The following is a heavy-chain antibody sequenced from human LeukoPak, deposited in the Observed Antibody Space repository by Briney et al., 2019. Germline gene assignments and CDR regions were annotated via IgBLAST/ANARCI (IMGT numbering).Heavy chain of an antibody. CDR2: ILSDGSKE. J-gene: IGHJ4*02. CDR3: AKDVTVRYDY. CDR1: GFTFSSYS. D-gene: IGHD2/OR15-2a*01. V-gene: IGHV3-30*18. Sequence: GGSLRLSCAASGFTFSSYSMHWVRQAPGKGLEWVSVILSDGSKEFYTDSVKGRFTISRDNSKNTLYLQMNSLRAEDTAVYYCAKDVTVRYDYWGQGTLVTVSS.